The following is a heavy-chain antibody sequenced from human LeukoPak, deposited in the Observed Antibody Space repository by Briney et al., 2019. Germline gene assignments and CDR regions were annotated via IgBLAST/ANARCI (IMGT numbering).Heavy chain of an antibody. J-gene: IGHJ6*03. Sequence: SETLSLTCTVSGGSISSSSYYWGWIRQPPGKGLEWIGGIYYSGSTYYNPSLKSRVTISVDTSKNQFSLKLSSVTAADTAVYYCAKSGRRYYYYYMDVWGKGTTVTVSS. V-gene: IGHV4-39*07. CDR2: IYYSGST. CDR1: GGSISSSSYY. CDR3: AKSGRRYYYYYMDV. D-gene: IGHD3-10*01.